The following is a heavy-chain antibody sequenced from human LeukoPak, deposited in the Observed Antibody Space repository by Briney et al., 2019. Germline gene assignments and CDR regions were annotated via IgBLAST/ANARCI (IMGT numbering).Heavy chain of an antibody. CDR1: GFTFIRYW. CDR2: INSDGSST. D-gene: IGHD3-10*01. J-gene: IGHJ4*02. V-gene: IGHV3-74*01. Sequence: GGSLRLSCAASGFTFIRYWMHWVRQAPGKGLVWVSRINSDGSSTSYADSVKGRFTISRDNAKNTLYLQMNSLRAEDTAVYYCARESGSGSQIDYWGQGTLVTVSS. CDR3: ARESGSGSQIDY.